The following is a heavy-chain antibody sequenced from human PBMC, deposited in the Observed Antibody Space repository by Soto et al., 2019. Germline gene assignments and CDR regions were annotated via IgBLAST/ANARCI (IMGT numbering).Heavy chain of an antibody. D-gene: IGHD6-13*01. J-gene: IGHJ1*01. CDR2: ISGSGGST. CDR3: AKDRYAAGTPLEYFQH. Sequence: PGGSLRLSCAASGFTFSSYAMSWVRQAPGKGQEWVSAISGSGGSTYYADSVKGRFTIYRDTSKNTLYLQMNSLRAEDTAVYYCAKDRYAAGTPLEYFQHWGQGTLVTVSS. V-gene: IGHV3-23*01. CDR1: GFTFSSYA.